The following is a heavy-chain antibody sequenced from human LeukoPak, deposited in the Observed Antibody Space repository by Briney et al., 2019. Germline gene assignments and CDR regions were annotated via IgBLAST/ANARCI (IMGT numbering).Heavy chain of an antibody. CDR3: VRTARLSDY. Sequence: GGSLRLSCAASGFTFSAHYMSWIRQAPGKGLEWVSYISNDGITINYADSVKGRFTVSRDNAKNSLYLQMNSLRVEDTAVYYCVRTARLSDYWGQGTLVTVSS. J-gene: IGHJ4*02. CDR2: ISNDGITI. V-gene: IGHV3-11*04. D-gene: IGHD6-6*01. CDR1: GFTFSAHY.